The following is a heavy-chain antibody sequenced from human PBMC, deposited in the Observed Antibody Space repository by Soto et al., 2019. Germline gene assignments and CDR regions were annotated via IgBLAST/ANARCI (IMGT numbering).Heavy chain of an antibody. J-gene: IGHJ6*02. D-gene: IGHD5-12*01. Sequence: GASVTVSCQASGYTFTSYAMHWVRQAPGQRLEWMGWINAGNGNTKYSQKFQGRVTITRDTSASTAYMELRSLRSDDTAVYYCAREGVAPYYYYGMDVWGQGTTVTVSS. CDR1: GYTFTSYA. CDR3: AREGVAPYYYYGMDV. CDR2: INAGNGNT. V-gene: IGHV1-3*01.